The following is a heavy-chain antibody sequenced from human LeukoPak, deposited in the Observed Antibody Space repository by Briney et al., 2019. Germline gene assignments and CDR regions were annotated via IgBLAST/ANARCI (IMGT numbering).Heavy chain of an antibody. CDR1: GGTFSHYA. CDR2: IMPILDIT. J-gene: IGHJ4*02. V-gene: IGHV1-69*04. D-gene: IGHD3-10*01. Sequence: SVKVSCKASGGTFSHYAISWVRQAPGQGLEWMGRIMPILDITHYAQKFQGRVTISADKSTSTAYMDLSGLRSEDTAVYYCATTHDSRESLQGDSWGQGTLVTVSS. CDR3: ATTHDSRESLQGDS.